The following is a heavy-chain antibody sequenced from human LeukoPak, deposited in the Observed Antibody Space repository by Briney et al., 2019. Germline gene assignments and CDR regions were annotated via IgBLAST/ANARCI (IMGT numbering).Heavy chain of an antibody. D-gene: IGHD3-22*01. J-gene: IGHJ4*02. CDR3: AKGGYYDSSGYLDY. CDR2: INPSGGST. V-gene: IGHV1-46*01. CDR1: GYTFATYY. Sequence: ASVKVSCKASGYTFATYYMHWVRQAPGQGLEWMGIINPSGGSTRYAQKFQGRVTMTRDTSTNTVYMELSSLRSEDTVVYYCAKGGYYDSSGYLDYWGQGTLVTVSS.